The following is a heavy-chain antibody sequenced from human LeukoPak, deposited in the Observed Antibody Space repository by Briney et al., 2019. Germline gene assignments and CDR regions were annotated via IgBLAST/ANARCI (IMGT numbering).Heavy chain of an antibody. Sequence: GRSLRLSCAAPGFTFSSYAMHWVRQAPGKGLEWVAVISYDGSNKYYADSVKGRFTISRDNSKNTLYLQMNSLRAEDTAVYYCARDPENCGGDCDLFDYWGQGTLVTVSS. CDR1: GFTFSSYA. CDR3: ARDPENCGGDCDLFDY. J-gene: IGHJ4*02. CDR2: ISYDGSNK. D-gene: IGHD2-21*02. V-gene: IGHV3-30-3*01.